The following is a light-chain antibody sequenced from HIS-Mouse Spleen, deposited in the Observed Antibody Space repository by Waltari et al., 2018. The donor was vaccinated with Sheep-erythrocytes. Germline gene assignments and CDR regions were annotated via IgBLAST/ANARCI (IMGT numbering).Light chain of an antibody. CDR2: EDS. V-gene: IGLV3-10*01. Sequence: SYELTQPPSVSVSPGQTARIPCSGAALPKKHAYWYQQKSGQAPVLVIYEDSKRPSGIPERFSGSTSGTMATLTISGAQVEDEADYYCYSTDSSGNHWVFGGGTKLTVL. J-gene: IGLJ3*02. CDR3: YSTDSSGNHWV. CDR1: ALPKKH.